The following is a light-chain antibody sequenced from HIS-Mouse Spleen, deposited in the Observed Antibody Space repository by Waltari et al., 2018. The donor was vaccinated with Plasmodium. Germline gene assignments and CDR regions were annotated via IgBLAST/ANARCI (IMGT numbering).Light chain of an antibody. CDR2: AES. V-gene: IGKV1-39*01. Sequence: DIQMTQSPSSLSASVGDRVTITCRASQSISSYLNWYQQKPGKAPKLLIYAESSLQSGVPSRFSGSGSGTEFTLTISSLQPEDFATYYCQQNYNTWTFGQGTKVEIK. CDR3: QQNYNTWT. J-gene: IGKJ1*01. CDR1: QSISSY.